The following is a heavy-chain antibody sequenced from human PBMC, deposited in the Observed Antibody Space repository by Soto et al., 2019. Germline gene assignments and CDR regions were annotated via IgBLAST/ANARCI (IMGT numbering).Heavy chain of an antibody. CDR1: GGSISSYY. D-gene: IGHD6-13*01. CDR3: ACMSGYPVLRFDS. Sequence: QVQLQESGPGLVKPSETLSLTCTVSGGSISSYYWSWIRQPPGKGLEWIGFIFYSGSTSYNPSLMRRVTISISAPEYQFSLKLNSVTAAGPVVYYCACMSGYPVLRFDSCVLGTLVAVSS. CDR2: IFYSGST. V-gene: IGHV4-59*01. J-gene: IGHJ5*01.